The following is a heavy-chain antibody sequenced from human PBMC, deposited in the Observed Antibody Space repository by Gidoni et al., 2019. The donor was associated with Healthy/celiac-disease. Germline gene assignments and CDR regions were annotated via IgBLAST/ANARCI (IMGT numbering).Heavy chain of an antibody. CDR1: GGTFSSYA. CDR3: ARVGGGGGSYRLLDY. J-gene: IGHJ4*02. D-gene: IGHD3-16*02. V-gene: IGHV1-69*01. CDR2: NIPILGTA. Sequence: QVQLVQSGAEVKKPGTSVKVSCKASGGTFSSYAISWVRQAPGQGLDRMGGNIPILGTANYAQKFQGRVTMTADEATSTAYMELSSLSAEDTAVYYCARVGGGGGSYRLLDYWGQGTLVTVSS.